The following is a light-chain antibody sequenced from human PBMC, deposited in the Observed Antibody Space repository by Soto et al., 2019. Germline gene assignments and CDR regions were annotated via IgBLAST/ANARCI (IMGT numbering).Light chain of an antibody. CDR1: QSVNSR. CDR3: QHYGRSPIT. J-gene: IGKJ5*01. Sequence: EIVLTQSPGTLSLSPGERATLCWRASQSVNSRLAWYQHKPGQAPRLLISGASSRATGIPDRFSGSGSATDFTLTISRLEPEDFALYYCQHYGRSPITFGQGTRLEI. CDR2: GAS. V-gene: IGKV3-20*01.